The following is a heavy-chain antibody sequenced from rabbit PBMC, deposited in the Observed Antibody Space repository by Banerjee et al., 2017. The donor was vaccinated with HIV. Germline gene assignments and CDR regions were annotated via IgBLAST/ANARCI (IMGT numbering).Heavy chain of an antibody. Sequence: QSLEESGGDLVKPGASLTLTCTASGFDFSSAYDMCWVRQAPGKGLEWIACIRTSSGSTWYASWAKGRFTISKTSSTTVTLQMTNLTAADTATYFCARDLAGVTGWNCGVWGPGTLV. CDR3: ARDLAGVTGWNCGV. CDR1: GFDFSSAYD. V-gene: IGHV1S40*01. J-gene: IGHJ4*01. D-gene: IGHD4-1*01. CDR2: IRTSSGST.